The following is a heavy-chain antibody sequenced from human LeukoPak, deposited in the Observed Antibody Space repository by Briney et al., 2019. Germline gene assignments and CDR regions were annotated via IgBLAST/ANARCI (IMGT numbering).Heavy chain of an antibody. V-gene: IGHV1-2*02. D-gene: IGHD7-27*01. Sequence: ASVKVSCKASGYTLTKNHLYWGRQAPGQGLEWMGWIDPKSGGTNFAQNFQGRLTMTRDTSINTAYMELTRLTSDDTTVYYCARELGINAFDVWGQGTMVTVSS. CDR1: GYTLTKNH. CDR2: IDPKSGGT. J-gene: IGHJ3*01. CDR3: ARELGINAFDV.